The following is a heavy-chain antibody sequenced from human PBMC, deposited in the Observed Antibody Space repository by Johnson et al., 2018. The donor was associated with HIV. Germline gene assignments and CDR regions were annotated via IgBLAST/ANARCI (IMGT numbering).Heavy chain of an antibody. CDR1: GFTFSSYA. Sequence: QMQLVESGGGVVQPGRSLRLSCAASGFTFSSYAMHWVRQAPGKGLEWVAVISYDGSNKYYADSVKGRFTISRYNSKNTLYLQMNSLRAEDTAVYYCAKDRYIKGASTGFDIWGQGTMVTVSS. CDR3: AKDRYIKGASTGFDI. CDR2: ISYDGSNK. J-gene: IGHJ3*02. V-gene: IGHV3-30-3*01. D-gene: IGHD1-26*01.